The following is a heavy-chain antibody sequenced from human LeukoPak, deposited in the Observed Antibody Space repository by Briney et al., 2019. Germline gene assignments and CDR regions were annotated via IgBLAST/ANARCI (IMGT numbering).Heavy chain of an antibody. V-gene: IGHV3-30*02. CDR1: GFIFSSYA. Sequence: PGGSLRLSCAASGFIFSSYAMHWVRQAPGKGLEWVAFIRYDGSNKYYGDSVKGRFTISRDNSKNTLYLQMNSLRPEDTAVYYCAKDRSSSNWYYFDYWGQGTLVTVSS. D-gene: IGHD6-13*01. CDR3: AKDRSSSNWYYFDY. CDR2: IRYDGSNK. J-gene: IGHJ4*02.